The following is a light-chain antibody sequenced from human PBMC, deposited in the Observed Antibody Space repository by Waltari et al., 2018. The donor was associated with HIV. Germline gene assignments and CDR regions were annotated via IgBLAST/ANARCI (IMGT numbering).Light chain of an antibody. Sequence: QSALTQPASVSGSPGQSISISCTETSTDIANSNLVSWYQHRTGQAPKLLIFDATKRPAGVSSRFSGSKSGNTASLTISDLQHDDEADYYCCSYASSATLVIFGGGTRVTVL. J-gene: IGLJ2*01. V-gene: IGLV2-23*02. CDR2: DAT. CDR3: CSYASSATLVI. CDR1: STDIANSNL.